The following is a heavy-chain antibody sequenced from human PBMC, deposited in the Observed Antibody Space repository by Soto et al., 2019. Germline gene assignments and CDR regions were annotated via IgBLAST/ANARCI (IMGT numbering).Heavy chain of an antibody. J-gene: IGHJ3*02. CDR2: IYYSGST. CDR3: ARGISSSWYEGAFDI. V-gene: IGHV4-59*01. D-gene: IGHD6-13*01. CDR1: GGSISSYY. Sequence: QVQLQESGPGLVKPSETLSLTCTVSGGSISSYYWSWIRQPPGKGLEWIGYIYYSGSTNYNPSLKSRVTISVDTSKNQFSLKLSSVTAADTAVYYCARGISSSWYEGAFDIWGQGTMVTVSS.